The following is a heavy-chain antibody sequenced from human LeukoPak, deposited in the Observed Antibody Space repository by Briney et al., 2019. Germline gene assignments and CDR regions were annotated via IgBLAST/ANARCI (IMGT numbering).Heavy chain of an antibody. CDR3: AKAGPSYDILTGYYPEYYFDY. J-gene: IGHJ4*02. CDR1: GFTFDDYA. CDR2: ISGDGGST. D-gene: IGHD3-9*01. V-gene: IGHV3-43*02. Sequence: GGSLRLSCAASGFTFDDYAMHWVRQAPGKGLEWVSLISGDGGSTYYADSVKGRFTISRGNSKNSLYLQMNSLRTEDTALYYCAKAGPSYDILTGYYPEYYFDYWGQGTLVTVSS.